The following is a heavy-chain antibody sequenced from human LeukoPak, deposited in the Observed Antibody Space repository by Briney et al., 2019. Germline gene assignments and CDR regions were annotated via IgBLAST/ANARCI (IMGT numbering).Heavy chain of an antibody. CDR2: INPSGGST. Sequence: ASVKVSCKASGYIFTNYYMHWVRQAPGQGLEWMGTINPSGGSTTYAQKFQGRITMTRDTSTTTVYMELSRLRSDDTAVYYCARVERRYRHYFDYWGQGTLVTVSS. CDR3: ARVERRYRHYFDY. CDR1: GYIFTNYY. D-gene: IGHD1-1*01. J-gene: IGHJ4*02. V-gene: IGHV1-46*01.